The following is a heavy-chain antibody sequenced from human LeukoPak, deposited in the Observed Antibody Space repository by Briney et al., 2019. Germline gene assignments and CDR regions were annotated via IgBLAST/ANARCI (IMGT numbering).Heavy chain of an antibody. CDR3: ARVRDYDLLTGNDAFDV. CDR2: MYHSDST. V-gene: IGHV4-4*02. Sequence: SGTLSLTCAVSGGSISRNNWWTWIRPPPGKGLEWIGQMYHSDSTQYSPSLRSRVSMSVDKSKNQFSLKLTSVTAADTALYFCARVRDYDLLTGNDAFDVWGQGIMVTVSS. CDR1: GGSISRNNW. D-gene: IGHD3-9*01. J-gene: IGHJ3*01.